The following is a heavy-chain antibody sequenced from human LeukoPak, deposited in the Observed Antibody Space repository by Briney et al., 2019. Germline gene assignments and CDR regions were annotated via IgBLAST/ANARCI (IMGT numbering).Heavy chain of an antibody. CDR3: ARAPYVWGSYRYHYFDY. CDR2: ISSSSSTI. V-gene: IGHV3-48*04. D-gene: IGHD3-16*02. Sequence: AGGSLRLSCAASGFTFSSYSMNWVRQAPGKGLEWVSYISSSSSTIYYADSVKGRFTISRDNAKNSLYLQMNSLRAEDTAVYYCARAPYVWGSYRYHYFDYWGQGTLVTVSS. J-gene: IGHJ4*02. CDR1: GFTFSSYS.